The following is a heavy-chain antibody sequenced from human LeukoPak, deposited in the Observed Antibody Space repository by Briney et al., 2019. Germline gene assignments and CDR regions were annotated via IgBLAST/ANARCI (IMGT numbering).Heavy chain of an antibody. J-gene: IGHJ5*02. CDR3: ARGTYYDILTGYFNWFDP. CDR2: IYTVGNT. CDR1: GGSLSSYH. Sequence: SETLSLTCTVSGGSLSSYHWSWIRQPAGKGLEWVGRIYTVGNTNYNPSLKSRVTMSVDASKNQFSLNLISVTAADTAVYYCARGTYYDILTGYFNWFDPWGQGTLVTVSS. D-gene: IGHD3-9*01. V-gene: IGHV4-4*07.